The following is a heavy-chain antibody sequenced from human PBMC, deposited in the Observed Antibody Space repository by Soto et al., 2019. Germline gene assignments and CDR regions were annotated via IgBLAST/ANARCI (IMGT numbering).Heavy chain of an antibody. V-gene: IGHV4-59*01. D-gene: IGHD5-12*01. Sequence: SETLSLTCTVSGGSISSYYWSWIRQPPGKGLEWIGYIYYSGSTNYNPSLKSRVTISVDTSKNQFSLKLSSVTAADTAVYYCARDSPSREYSGYERDYYYMDVWGKGTTVTVSS. CDR1: GGSISSYY. CDR2: IYYSGST. J-gene: IGHJ6*03. CDR3: ARDSPSREYSGYERDYYYMDV.